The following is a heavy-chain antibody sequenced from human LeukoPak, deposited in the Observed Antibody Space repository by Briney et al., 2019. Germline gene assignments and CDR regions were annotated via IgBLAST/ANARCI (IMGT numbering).Heavy chain of an antibody. CDR2: IYYSGST. CDR3: AREIESPNYYYYYMDV. Sequence: PSETLSLTCTVSGGSISSHYWSWIRQPPGKGLEWIGYIYYSGSTNYNPSLKSRVTISVDTSKNQFSLKLSSVTAADTAAYYCAREIESPNYYYYYMDVWGKGTTVTVSS. CDR1: GGSISSHY. J-gene: IGHJ6*03. D-gene: IGHD2/OR15-2a*01. V-gene: IGHV4-59*11.